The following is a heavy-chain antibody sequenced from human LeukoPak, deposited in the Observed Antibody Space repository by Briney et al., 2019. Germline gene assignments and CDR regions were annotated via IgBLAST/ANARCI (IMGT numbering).Heavy chain of an antibody. Sequence: PGGSLRLSCVASGFSFSSYEMNWVRQAPGKGLEWISYISTSGFTIYYADSVEGRFTISRDNAKNSLSLQMNSLRAEDTAVYYCARQGSIWNDGTNTDFNYWGQGTLVTVSS. D-gene: IGHD1-1*01. V-gene: IGHV3-48*03. CDR1: GFSFSSYE. CDR2: ISTSGFTI. J-gene: IGHJ4*02. CDR3: ARQGSIWNDGTNTDFNY.